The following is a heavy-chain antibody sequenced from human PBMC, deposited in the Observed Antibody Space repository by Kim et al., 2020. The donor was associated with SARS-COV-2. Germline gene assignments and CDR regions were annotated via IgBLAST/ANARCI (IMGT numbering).Heavy chain of an antibody. CDR2: ISGSGGST. J-gene: IGHJ5*02. CDR1: GFTFSSYA. Sequence: GGSLRLSCAASGFTFSSYAMSWVRQAPGKGLEWVSAISGSGGSTYYADSVKGRFTISRDNSKNTLYLQMNSLRAEDTAVYYCASVPGDTEGSNWFDPWGQGTLVTVSS. D-gene: IGHD4-17*01. V-gene: IGHV3-23*01. CDR3: ASVPGDTEGSNWFDP.